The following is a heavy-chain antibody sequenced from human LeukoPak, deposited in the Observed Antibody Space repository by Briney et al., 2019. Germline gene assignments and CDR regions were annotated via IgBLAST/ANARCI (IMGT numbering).Heavy chain of an antibody. CDR3: ARASSTSCYY. CDR1: GFTFSSYW. D-gene: IGHD2-2*01. J-gene: IGHJ4*02. CDR2: IHSDGGTT. V-gene: IGHV3-74*01. Sequence: QSGGSLRLSCAASGFTFSSYWMHWVRQAPGKGLVWVSRIHSDGGTTSYADSVKGRFTISRDNAKNTLYLQMNSLRAEDTAVYYCARASSTSCYYWGQGTLVTVSS.